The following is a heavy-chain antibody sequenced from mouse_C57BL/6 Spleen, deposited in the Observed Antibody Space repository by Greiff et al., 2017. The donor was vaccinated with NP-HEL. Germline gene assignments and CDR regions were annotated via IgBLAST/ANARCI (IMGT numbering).Heavy chain of an antibody. Sequence: EVQRVESGGDLVKPGGSLKLSCAASGFTFSSYGMSWVRQTPDKRLEWVATISSGGSYTYYPDSVKGRFTISRDNAKNTLYLQMSSLKSEDTAMYYCARHEIHYYGSTYWYFDVWGTGTTVTVAS. J-gene: IGHJ1*03. CDR3: ARHEIHYYGSTYWYFDV. CDR1: GFTFSSYG. D-gene: IGHD1-1*01. CDR2: ISSGGSYT. V-gene: IGHV5-6*01.